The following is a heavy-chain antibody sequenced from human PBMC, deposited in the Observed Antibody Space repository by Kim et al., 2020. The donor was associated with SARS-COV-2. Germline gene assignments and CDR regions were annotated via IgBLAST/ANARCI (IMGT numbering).Heavy chain of an antibody. Sequence: GGSLRLSCAASGFTFNNAWMNWVRQAPGTGLEWVGRIRSKTDGGTTDYAAPVKGRFTISRDDSKNTLFLQMNSLRTEDTAVYYCTTKPSGSTSYYFDNWGQGTLVTVSS. D-gene: IGHD1-26*01. CDR2: IRSKTDGGTT. CDR1: GFTFNNAW. V-gene: IGHV3-15*01. CDR3: TTKPSGSTSYYFDN. J-gene: IGHJ4*02.